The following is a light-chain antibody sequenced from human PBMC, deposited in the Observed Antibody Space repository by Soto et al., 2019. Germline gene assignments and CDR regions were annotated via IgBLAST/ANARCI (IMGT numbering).Light chain of an antibody. CDR3: QQYGSGWT. J-gene: IGKJ1*01. V-gene: IGKV3-20*01. CDR2: GAS. Sequence: EIVLTQSPGPLSLSPGVRATLSCRASQSVSGSYLAWYQQKPGQAPRLLIYGASSRATGIPDRFSGSGSGTDFTLTISRLEPEDFAVYYCQQYGSGWTFGQGTKVE. CDR1: QSVSGSY.